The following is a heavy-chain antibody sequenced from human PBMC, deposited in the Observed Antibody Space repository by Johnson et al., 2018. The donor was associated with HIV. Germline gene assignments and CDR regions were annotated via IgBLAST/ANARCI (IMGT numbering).Heavy chain of an antibody. CDR1: GFTFDDYG. J-gene: IGHJ3*02. Sequence: VQLVESGGGVVRPGGSLRLSCAASGFTFDDYGMSWVRQAPGKGLEWVSGIHWNGGSTGYADSVKGRFTISRVNSKNTLYLQMNRLRAEDTAVYYCARCMITFGGVGGAFDIWGQGTMVTVSS. D-gene: IGHD3-16*01. CDR2: IHWNGGST. CDR3: ARCMITFGGVGGAFDI. V-gene: IGHV3-20*04.